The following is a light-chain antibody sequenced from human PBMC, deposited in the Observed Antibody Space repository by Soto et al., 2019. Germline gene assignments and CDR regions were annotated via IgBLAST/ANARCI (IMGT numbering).Light chain of an antibody. Sequence: DIVLTQSPGTMSVSPGKRASLSCRASYNVDTFLAWNQQKPGQAPRLLIYDASRRATGIPARFSGSGSGTHCPLTISRLEPDDFVVYYGLQRKEWPLTFGAGARVEL. V-gene: IGKV3-11*01. CDR2: DAS. CDR3: LQRKEWPLT. J-gene: IGKJ4*01. CDR1: YNVDTF.